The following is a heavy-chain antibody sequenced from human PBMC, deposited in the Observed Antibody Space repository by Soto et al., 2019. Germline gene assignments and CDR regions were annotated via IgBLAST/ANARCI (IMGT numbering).Heavy chain of an antibody. CDR2: FSGSGGNT. CDR1: GFTLSSYS. V-gene: IGHV3-23*01. J-gene: IGHJ6*02. D-gene: IGHD2-15*01. Sequence: PGGSLRLSCAASGFTLSSYSMSWVRQAPGKGLEWVSGFSGSGGNTYYADSVKGRFTISRDNSKNTPYLQMNRLRAEDTAVYYCAKDLFCSGDSCYHYYYYGMDVWGQGTTVTV. CDR3: AKDLFCSGDSCYHYYYYGMDV.